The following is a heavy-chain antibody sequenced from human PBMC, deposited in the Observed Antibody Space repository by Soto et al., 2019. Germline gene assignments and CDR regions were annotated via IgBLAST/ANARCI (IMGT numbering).Heavy chain of an antibody. D-gene: IGHD2-15*01. CDR3: ARDLGYCRSGTCYREWFDP. J-gene: IGHJ5*02. Sequence: QVQLVQSGAEVKKPGASVKVSCKASGYTFTTHGISWVRQAPGQGLEWMGWVSGDNGHTNYAQSLQGRGTMTTDTSTTTAYMELRSRRSDDTAVYYCARDLGYCRSGTCYREWFDPWGQGTLVTVSS. CDR1: GYTFTTHG. V-gene: IGHV1-18*01. CDR2: VSGDNGHT.